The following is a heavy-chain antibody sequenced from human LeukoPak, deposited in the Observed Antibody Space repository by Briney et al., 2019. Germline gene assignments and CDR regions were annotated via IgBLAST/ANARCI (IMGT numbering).Heavy chain of an antibody. Sequence: ASVQVSCKASGYTFTAYAINWVRQAPGQGLEWMGWISAYNGNTNYAQKLQGRVTMTTDTSTSTAYMELRSLRSDDTAVYYCASFTPSSGYYHYWGQGTLVTVSS. J-gene: IGHJ4*02. CDR2: ISAYNGNT. CDR1: GYTFTAYA. CDR3: ASFTPSSGYYHY. D-gene: IGHD3-22*01. V-gene: IGHV1-18*01.